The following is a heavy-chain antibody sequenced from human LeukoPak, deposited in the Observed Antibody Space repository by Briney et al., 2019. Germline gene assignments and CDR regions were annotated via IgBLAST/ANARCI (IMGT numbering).Heavy chain of an antibody. CDR1: GFTFSNYA. V-gene: IGHV3-23*01. J-gene: IGHJ4*02. CDR2: ISGSGGST. D-gene: IGHD3-10*01. Sequence: PGGSLRLSCAASGFTFSNYAMSWVRQAPGKGLEWVSAISGSGGSTYYADSVKGRFTISRDNSKNTLYLQMNSLRAEDTAVYYCARDYGPYYYGSGSSNWGQGTLVTVSS. CDR3: ARDYGPYYYGSGSSN.